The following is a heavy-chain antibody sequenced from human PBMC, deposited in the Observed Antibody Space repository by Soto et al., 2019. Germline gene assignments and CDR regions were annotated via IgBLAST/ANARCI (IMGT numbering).Heavy chain of an antibody. Sequence: GGSLRLSCAASGFTFSSYWMDWVRQAPGKGLVWVSRIISDGSSTTYADSVKGRFTISRDNAKNTLYLQMNSLRAEDTAVYYCARIGGYDRFDYWGQGTLVTVSS. CDR3: ARIGGYDRFDY. D-gene: IGHD5-12*01. CDR1: GFTFSSYW. V-gene: IGHV3-74*03. J-gene: IGHJ4*02. CDR2: IISDGSST.